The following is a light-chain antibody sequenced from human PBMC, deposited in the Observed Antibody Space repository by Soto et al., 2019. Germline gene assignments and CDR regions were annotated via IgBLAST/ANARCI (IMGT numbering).Light chain of an antibody. CDR1: QSVSTNY. V-gene: IGKV3-20*01. J-gene: IGKJ4*01. CDR2: DAS. CDR3: QQYGSSPLT. Sequence: EIVLTQSPGTLSLSPGQRATLSCRASQSVSTNYLVWYQQKPGQAPRLLIYDASNRATGIPDRFSGSGSGTEFTLTISRLEPEDFAVYYCQQYGSSPLTFGGGPKVEIK.